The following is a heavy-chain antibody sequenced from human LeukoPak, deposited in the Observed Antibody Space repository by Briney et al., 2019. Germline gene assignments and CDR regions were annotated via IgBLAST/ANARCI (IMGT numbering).Heavy chain of an antibody. D-gene: IGHD6-13*01. CDR3: ARVYSSSWENYYYYYYMDV. CDR1: GGPISSSSYY. V-gene: IGHV4-39*07. Sequence: PSETLSLTCTVSGGPISSSSYYWGWIRQPPGKGLEWIGSIYYSGSTYYNPSLKSRVTISVDTSKNQFSLKLSSVTAADTAVYYCARVYSSSWENYYYYYYMDVWGKGTTVTVSS. CDR2: IYYSGST. J-gene: IGHJ6*03.